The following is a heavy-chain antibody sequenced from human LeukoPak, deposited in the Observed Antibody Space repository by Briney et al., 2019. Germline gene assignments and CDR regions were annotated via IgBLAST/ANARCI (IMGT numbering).Heavy chain of an antibody. J-gene: IGHJ4*02. CDR2: IYYSGST. V-gene: IGHV4-39*01. CDR3: ATGQIGVVNY. CDR1: GGSISSSSYY. Sequence: SETLSLTCTVSGGSISSSSYYWGWIRQPPGKGLEWIGSIYYSGSTYYNPSLKSRVTISVDTSKNQFSLKLSSVTAADTAVYYCATGQIGVVNYWGQGTLVTVSS. D-gene: IGHD3-3*01.